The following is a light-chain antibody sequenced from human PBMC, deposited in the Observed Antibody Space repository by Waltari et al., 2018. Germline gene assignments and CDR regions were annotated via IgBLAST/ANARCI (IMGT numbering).Light chain of an antibody. V-gene: IGKV3-15*01. CDR2: GAS. CDR1: QSIARN. J-gene: IGKJ2*01. CDR3: QQYNSWRT. Sequence: EILMTQSPPTLSVSPGESATLSCRASQSIARNLAWYQQKPGQAPRLLIYGASTRATGIAASCSGSGSGTEFTLTISSLQSEYFAVYYCQQYNSWRTFGQGTKLEIK.